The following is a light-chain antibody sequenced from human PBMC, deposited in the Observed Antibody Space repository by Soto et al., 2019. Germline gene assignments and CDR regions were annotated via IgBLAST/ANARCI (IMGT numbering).Light chain of an antibody. CDR1: SSGVSGNNY. Sequence: QSAMTQPASVSGAPRQSITISCTGTSSGVSGNNYVSWYQQHPGKAPKLMIYEVSNRPSGVSNRFSGSKSGNTASLTISGLEAEDEADYYCSSYTSSSVVFGGGTKLTVL. V-gene: IGLV2-14*01. CDR3: SSYTSSSVV. J-gene: IGLJ2*01. CDR2: EVS.